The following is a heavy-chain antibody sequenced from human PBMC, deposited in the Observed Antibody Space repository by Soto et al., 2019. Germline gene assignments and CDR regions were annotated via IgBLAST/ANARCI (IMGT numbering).Heavy chain of an antibody. D-gene: IGHD3-10*02. J-gene: IGHJ4*02. Sequence: PGGSLRLSCAASGFTFSNYALHWVRQAPGKGLEWVTVLSYDGSSKYYADSVRGRFTISRDNSKNTLYLQMNSLTADDTALYYCARGGGYYVPSGPDYWGQGTLVTVSS. CDR3: ARGGGYYVPSGPDY. CDR1: GFTFSNYA. V-gene: IGHV3-30*01. CDR2: LSYDGSSK.